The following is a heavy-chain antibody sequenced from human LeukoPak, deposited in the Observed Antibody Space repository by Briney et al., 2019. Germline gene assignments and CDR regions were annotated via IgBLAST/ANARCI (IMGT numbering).Heavy chain of an antibody. D-gene: IGHD2-21*02. V-gene: IGHV3-30*03. CDR2: KSYDESNT. CDR1: GFTFRTSA. CDR3: AREVTRVTAAAGDDYFCAMNV. J-gene: IGHJ6*02. Sequence: GGSLRLSCVASGFTFRTSAVHWVRQAPGKGLGWVAVKSYDESNTYYAVSVKGRFTISRDNSKNTLYLEMNSLRTEETGVYYCAREVTRVTAAAGDDYFCAMNVWGQGTPVTVYS.